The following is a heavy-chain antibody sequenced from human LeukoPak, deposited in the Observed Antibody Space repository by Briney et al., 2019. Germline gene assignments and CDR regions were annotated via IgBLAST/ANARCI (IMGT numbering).Heavy chain of an antibody. J-gene: IGHJ4*02. CDR3: AMQWLSPFDS. V-gene: IGHV3-74*01. CDR1: GFTVSSNY. CDR2: INSDGSNR. Sequence: GGSLRLSCAASGFTVSSNYMSWVRQAPGKGLEWVARINSDGSNRNYADSVKGRFTISRDNAKNTLYLLMNSLRAEDTAVYYCAMQWLSPFDSWGQGTLVTVSS. D-gene: IGHD6-19*01.